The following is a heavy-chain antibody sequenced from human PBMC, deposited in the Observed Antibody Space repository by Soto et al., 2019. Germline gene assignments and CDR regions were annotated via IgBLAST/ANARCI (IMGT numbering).Heavy chain of an antibody. CDR2: IIPIFGTA. Sequence: VASVKVSCKASGGTFSSYAISWVRQAPGQGLEWMGGIIPIFGTANYAQKFQGRVTITADESTSTAYMELSSLRSEDTAVYYCARGDSSGYYHDAFDIWGEGTRVTVSS. J-gene: IGHJ3*02. D-gene: IGHD3-22*01. V-gene: IGHV1-69*13. CDR1: GGTFSSYA. CDR3: ARGDSSGYYHDAFDI.